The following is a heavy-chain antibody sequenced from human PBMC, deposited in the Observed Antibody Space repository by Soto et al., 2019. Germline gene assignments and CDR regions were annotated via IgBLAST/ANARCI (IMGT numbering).Heavy chain of an antibody. Sequence: EVQLVESGGGLVQPGGSLRLSCAASGFTVSSNYMSWVRQAPGKGLEWVSVIYSGGSTYYADSVNGRFTISRDNYKNTLSLQMNSVRAEDKAVYYCERATCVFSSTVTPLTRYYYYYMDVWGKGTTVTVSS. CDR3: ERATCVFSSTVTPLTRYYYYYMDV. V-gene: IGHV3-66*01. CDR1: GFTVSSNY. D-gene: IGHD4-17*01. CDR2: IYSGGST. J-gene: IGHJ6*03.